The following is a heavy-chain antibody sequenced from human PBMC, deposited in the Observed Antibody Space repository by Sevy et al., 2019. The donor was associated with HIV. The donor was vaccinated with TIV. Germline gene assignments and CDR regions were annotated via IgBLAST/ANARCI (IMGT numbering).Heavy chain of an antibody. CDR2: ISYDGSKK. J-gene: IGHJ6*02. CDR1: GVTFSSYG. CDR3: AHSSGLYGYYYGMDV. Sequence: GGSLRLSCAASGVTFSSYGIHWVRQAPGKGLEWVAVISYDGSKKNNAESMKGRFTISRDNSKNTLYLEMSSLRPEDTAVYYCAHSSGLYGYYYGMDVWGQGTTVTVSS. V-gene: IGHV3-30*03. D-gene: IGHD4-17*01.